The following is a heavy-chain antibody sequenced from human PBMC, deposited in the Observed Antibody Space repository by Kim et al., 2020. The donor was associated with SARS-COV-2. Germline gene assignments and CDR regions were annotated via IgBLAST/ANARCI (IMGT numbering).Heavy chain of an antibody. CDR3: ARGGYYVFDY. V-gene: IGHV4-39*01. CDR2: ST. Sequence: STYYNPSLRSRVTISVDTSKNQFSLKLSSVTAADTAVYYCARGGYYVFDYWGQGTLVTVSS. J-gene: IGHJ4*02. D-gene: IGHD3-22*01.